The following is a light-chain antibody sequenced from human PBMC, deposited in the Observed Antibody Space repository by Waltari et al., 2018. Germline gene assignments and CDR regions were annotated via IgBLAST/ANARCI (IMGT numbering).Light chain of an antibody. CDR3: QSYDRSLGGQFV. Sequence: QSVLTQPPSVSGAPGQRVTISCTGSTSTIGAGYAVHWYQQLPGTAPKLLIYDTTKRPPGVPDRFSGSKSGTSASLAITGLQAEDEGDYFCQSYDRSLGGQFVFGTGTKVTV. CDR1: TSTIGAGYA. V-gene: IGLV1-40*01. CDR2: DTT. J-gene: IGLJ1*01.